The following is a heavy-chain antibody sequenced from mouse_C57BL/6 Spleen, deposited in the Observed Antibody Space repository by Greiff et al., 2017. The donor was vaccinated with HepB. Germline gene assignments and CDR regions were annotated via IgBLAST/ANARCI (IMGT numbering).Heavy chain of an antibody. CDR3: ARSTTGDY. V-gene: IGHV1-54*01. Sequence: QVQLQQSGAELVRPGTSVKVSCKASGYAFTNYLIEWVKQRPGQGLEWIGVINPGGGGTNYNEKFKGKATLTADKSSSTAYMQLSSLTSEDSAVYFCARSTTGDYWGQGTTLTVSS. CDR2: INPGGGGT. CDR1: GYAFTNYL. D-gene: IGHD1-1*01. J-gene: IGHJ2*01.